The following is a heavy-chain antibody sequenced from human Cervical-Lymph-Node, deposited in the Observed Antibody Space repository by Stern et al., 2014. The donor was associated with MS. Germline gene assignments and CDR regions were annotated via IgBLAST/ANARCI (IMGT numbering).Heavy chain of an antibody. D-gene: IGHD6-13*01. CDR2: LTPMFGTA. V-gene: IGHV1-69*01. CDR1: GGSFSMDS. Sequence: QVQLGQSGAELKKPGSSVKVSCKASGGSFSMDSISWVRQAPGQGLEWMGGLTPMFGTANYAQKSQGRVTTTADVSTSTANMELTSLRSEDTAVYFCARDQGGIADSWGQGTLVIVSS. CDR3: ARDQGGIADS. J-gene: IGHJ4*02.